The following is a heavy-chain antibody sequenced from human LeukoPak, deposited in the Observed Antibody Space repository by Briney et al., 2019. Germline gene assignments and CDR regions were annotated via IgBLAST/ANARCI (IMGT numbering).Heavy chain of an antibody. J-gene: IGHJ4*02. CDR1: GFTFSSYA. D-gene: IGHD3-22*01. V-gene: IGHV3-30-3*01. CDR3: ARDPVGGDSSGYYFDY. CDR2: ISYDGSNK. Sequence: PGGSLRLSCAASGFTFSSYAMHWVRQAPGKGLEWVAVISYDGSNKYYADSVKGRFTISRDSSKNTLYLQMNSLRAEDTAVYYCARDPVGGDSSGYYFDYWGQGTLVTVSS.